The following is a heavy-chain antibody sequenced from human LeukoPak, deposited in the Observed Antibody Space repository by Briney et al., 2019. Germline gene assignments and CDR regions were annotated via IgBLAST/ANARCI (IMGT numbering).Heavy chain of an antibody. CDR3: ARSIVVVAASFFDY. V-gene: IGHV3-11*01. J-gene: IGHJ4*02. D-gene: IGHD2-15*01. CDR2: ISSSGSTI. Sequence: GGSLRLSCAASGFTFSDYYISWIRQAPGKGLEWVSYISSSGSTIYYADSVKGRFTISRDNAKNSLYLQMNSLRAEDTAVYYCARSIVVVAASFFDYWGQGTLVTVSS. CDR1: GFTFSDYY.